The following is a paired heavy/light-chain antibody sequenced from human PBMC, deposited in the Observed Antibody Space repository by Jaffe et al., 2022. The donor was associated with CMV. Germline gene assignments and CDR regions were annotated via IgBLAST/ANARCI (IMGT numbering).Heavy chain of an antibody. V-gene: IGHV3-53*01. D-gene: IGHD6-19*01. Sequence: EVQLVESGGGLIQPGGSLRLSCAASGFTVGSNYMSWVRQAPGKGLEWVSLTYISGYTYYADSVKGRFTISRDDSKNTLYLQMNNLRAEDTAVYYCARDTMGYSSGYYTGMEVWGQGTTVTVSS. CDR2: TYISGYT. J-gene: IGHJ6*02. CDR3: ARDTMGYSSGYYTGMEV. CDR1: GFTVGSNY.
Light chain of an antibody. V-gene: IGKV3-20*01. CDR1: RGISSSY. CDR2: GAS. CDR3: QQYADSPGT. Sequence: VLTQSPGTLSLSPGERATLSCRASRGISSSYIAWYQQKAGQAPRLLCYGASSRATGIPDRFSVSGSGTDFTLTISRLEPEDFAVYYCQQYADSPGTFGQGTKVEIK. J-gene: IGKJ1*01.